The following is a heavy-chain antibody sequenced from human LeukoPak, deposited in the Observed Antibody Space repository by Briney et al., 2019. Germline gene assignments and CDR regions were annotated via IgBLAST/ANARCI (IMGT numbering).Heavy chain of an antibody. CDR3: LTMIVVVTNS. CDR1: GYTFTDHY. V-gene: IGHV1-2*02. Sequence: ASVKVSCKASGYTFTDHYIHWVRQAPGQGLEWMGWFNPNSGGADYAQKFQGGVTMTRDTSITTAYMELSSLRSDDTAVYYCLTMIVVVTNSWGQGTLVTVSS. CDR2: FNPNSGGA. J-gene: IGHJ4*02. D-gene: IGHD3-22*01.